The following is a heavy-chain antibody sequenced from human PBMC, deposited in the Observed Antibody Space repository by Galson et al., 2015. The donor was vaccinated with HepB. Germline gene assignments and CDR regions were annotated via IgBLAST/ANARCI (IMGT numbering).Heavy chain of an antibody. D-gene: IGHD3-10*01. CDR3: ARGEGRYYGSGQEDFDY. CDR2: ISYDGSNK. V-gene: IGHV3-30*04. Sequence: SLRLSCAASGFTFSSYAMHWVRQAPGKGLEWVAVISYDGSNKYYADSVKGRFTISRDNSKNTLYLQMNSLRAEDTAVYYCARGEGRYYGSGQEDFDYWGQGTLVTVSS. CDR1: GFTFSSYA. J-gene: IGHJ4*02.